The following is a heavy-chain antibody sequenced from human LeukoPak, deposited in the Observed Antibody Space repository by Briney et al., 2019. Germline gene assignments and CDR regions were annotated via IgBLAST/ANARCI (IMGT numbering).Heavy chain of an antibody. Sequence: GGSLRLSCAASGFTFSSYAMHWVRQAPGKGLEWVAVISYDGSNKYYADSVKGRFTISRDNSKNTLYLQMNSLRAEDTAVYYCARGLSNSYDYWGQGTLVTVSS. J-gene: IGHJ4*02. V-gene: IGHV3-30-3*01. CDR3: ARGLSNSYDY. CDR1: GFTFSSYA. CDR2: ISYDGSNK.